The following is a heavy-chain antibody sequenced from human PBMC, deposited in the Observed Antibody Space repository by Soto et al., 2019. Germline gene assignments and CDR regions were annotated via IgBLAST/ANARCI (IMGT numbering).Heavy chain of an antibody. CDR2: ISSSSSYI. V-gene: IGHV3-21*01. CDR1: GFTFSSYS. D-gene: IGHD3-16*01. Sequence: GGSLRLSCAASGFTFSSYSMNWVRQAPGKGLEWVSSISSSSSYIYYADSVKGRFTISRDNAKNSLYLQMNSLRAEDTAVYYCARSTRGFGYFDYWSQGTRVTVSS. CDR3: ARSTRGFGYFDY. J-gene: IGHJ4*02.